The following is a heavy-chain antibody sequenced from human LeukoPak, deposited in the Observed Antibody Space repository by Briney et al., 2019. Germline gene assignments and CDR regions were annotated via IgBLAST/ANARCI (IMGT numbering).Heavy chain of an antibody. J-gene: IGHJ4*02. D-gene: IGHD1-26*01. Sequence: PSETLSLTCTVSGGSISSYYWNWIRQPAGKGLDWIGRIYTSGSTNYNPSLKSRVTMSVDTSKNQFSLKLTSVTAADTAVYYCARVLGYYYFDYWGQGTLVTVSS. CDR1: GGSISSYY. CDR2: IYTSGST. V-gene: IGHV4-4*07. CDR3: ARVLGYYYFDY.